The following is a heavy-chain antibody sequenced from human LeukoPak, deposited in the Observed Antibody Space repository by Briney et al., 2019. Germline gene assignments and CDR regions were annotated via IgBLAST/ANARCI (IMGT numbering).Heavy chain of an antibody. CDR1: GFTFSGSA. V-gene: IGHV3-73*01. CDR3: TSRGELPPMDV. Sequence: GGSLRLSCAASGFTFSGSAMHWVRQASGKGLEWVGRIRSKANSYATAYAASVKGRFTISRDDSKNTAYLQMNSLKTEDTAMYYCTSRGELPPMDVWGKGTTVTVSS. CDR2: IRSKANSYAT. D-gene: IGHD1-26*01. J-gene: IGHJ6*03.